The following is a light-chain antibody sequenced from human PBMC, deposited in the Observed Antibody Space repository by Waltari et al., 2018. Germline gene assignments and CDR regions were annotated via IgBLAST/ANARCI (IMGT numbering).Light chain of an antibody. CDR3: CSYAGSFTLI. CDR1: SSDVGCYNL. J-gene: IGLJ2*01. CDR2: EDS. Sequence: QSALTQPASVSGSPGQSIIISCTGTSSDVGCYNLFSWYQEHPGKAPKLMIYEDSKRPSGVSNRFSGSKSGNTASLTISGLQAEDEADYYCCSYAGSFTLIFGGGTKLTVL. V-gene: IGLV2-23*01.